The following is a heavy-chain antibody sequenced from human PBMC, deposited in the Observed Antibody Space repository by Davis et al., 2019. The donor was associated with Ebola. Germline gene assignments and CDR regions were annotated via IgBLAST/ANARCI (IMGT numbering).Heavy chain of an antibody. CDR3: ARSLRVRPSYYYYGMDV. CDR1: GFSLSTSGVG. D-gene: IGHD4/OR15-4a*01. CDR2: IYWDDDK. J-gene: IGHJ6*02. Sequence: SGPTLVKPTQTITLTCTFSGFSLSTSGVGVGWIRQPPGKALEWLALIYWDDDKRYSPSLKSRLTITKDTSKNHVVLTMTNMDPVDTATYYCARSLRVRPSYYYYGMDVWGQGTTVTVSS. V-gene: IGHV2-5*02.